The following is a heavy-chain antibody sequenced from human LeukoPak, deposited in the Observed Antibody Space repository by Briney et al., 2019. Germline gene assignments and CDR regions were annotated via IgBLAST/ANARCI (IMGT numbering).Heavy chain of an antibody. Sequence: SETLSLTCTVSRGSISSSSYYWGWIRQPPGKGLEWIGSIYYSGSTYYNPSLKSRVTISVDTSKNQFSLKLSSVPAADTAVYYCASGASWDYFDYWGQGTLVTVSS. CDR1: RGSISSSSYY. V-gene: IGHV4-39*01. D-gene: IGHD1-26*01. J-gene: IGHJ4*02. CDR3: ASGASWDYFDY. CDR2: IYYSGST.